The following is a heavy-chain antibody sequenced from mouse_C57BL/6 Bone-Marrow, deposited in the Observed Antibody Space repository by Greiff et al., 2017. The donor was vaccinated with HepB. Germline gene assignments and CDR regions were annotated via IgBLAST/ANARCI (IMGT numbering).Heavy chain of an antibody. CDR3: ARRGSYWYFDV. CDR2: IYPSDSET. V-gene: IGHV1-61*01. J-gene: IGHJ1*03. Sequence: QVQLQQSGAELVRPGSSVKLSCKASGYTFTSYWMDWVKQRPGQGLEWIGNIYPSDSETHYNQKFKDKATLTVDKSSSTAYMQLSSLTSEDSAVYYCARRGSYWYFDVWGTGTTVTVSS. CDR1: GYTFTSYW.